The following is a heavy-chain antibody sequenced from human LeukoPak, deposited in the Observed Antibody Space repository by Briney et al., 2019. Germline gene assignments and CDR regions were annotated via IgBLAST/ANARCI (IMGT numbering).Heavy chain of an antibody. CDR2: IYYSGST. D-gene: IGHD3-22*01. CDR1: GGSLSSGGYY. V-gene: IGHV4-31*03. J-gene: IGHJ4*02. CDR3: ARIGYFDSSGYSAFDY. Sequence: SSQTLSLTCTVSGGSLSSGGYYWSWIRQHPGKGLEWIGYIYYSGSTNYNPSLKSRVTISVDMSKNQFSLKLSSVTAADTAVYYCARIGYFDSSGYSAFDYWGRGTLVTVSS.